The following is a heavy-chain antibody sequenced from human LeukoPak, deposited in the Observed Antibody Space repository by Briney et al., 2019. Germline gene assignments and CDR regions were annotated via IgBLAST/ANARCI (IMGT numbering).Heavy chain of an antibody. CDR2: ISWNSGSI. CDR3: AKDNRRHYTSGPNPDSLH. V-gene: IGHV3-9*01. J-gene: IGHJ4*02. CDR1: GYIFNNYA. Sequence: GRSLRLSCAGSGYIFNNYAMHWVRQPPGKGLEWVSGISWNSGSIDYADSVKGRFTISRDNAKNSLYLQMNSLRVEDTAFYYCAKDNRRHYTSGPNPDSLHWGQGALVTVSS. D-gene: IGHD6-19*01.